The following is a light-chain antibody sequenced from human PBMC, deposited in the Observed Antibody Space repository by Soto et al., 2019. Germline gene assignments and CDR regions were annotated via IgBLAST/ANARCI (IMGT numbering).Light chain of an antibody. CDR2: GAS. Sequence: RVMTQSPATLSASHGERATLSCRASQSVRSNLAWYQQKPGQAPRLLIYGASTRATSFPARFSGSGSGTDFTLTISSLQSEDFVVYYCQQYNNWPRTFGQGTKVDIK. J-gene: IGKJ1*01. CDR3: QQYNNWPRT. V-gene: IGKV3-15*01. CDR1: QSVRSN.